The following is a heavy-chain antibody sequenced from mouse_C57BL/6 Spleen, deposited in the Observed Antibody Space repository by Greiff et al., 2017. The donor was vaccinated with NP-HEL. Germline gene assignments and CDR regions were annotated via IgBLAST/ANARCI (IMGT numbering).Heavy chain of an antibody. V-gene: IGHV1-80*01. CDR2: IYPGDGDT. D-gene: IGHD2-4*01. Sequence: QVQLQQSGAELVKPGASVKISCKASGYAFSSYWMNWVKQRPGKGLEWIGQIYPGDGDTNYNGKFKGKATLTADKSSSTAYMQLSSLTSEDSAVYFCARYFRDYDDPFDYWGQGTTLTVSS. J-gene: IGHJ2*01. CDR1: GYAFSSYW. CDR3: ARYFRDYDDPFDY.